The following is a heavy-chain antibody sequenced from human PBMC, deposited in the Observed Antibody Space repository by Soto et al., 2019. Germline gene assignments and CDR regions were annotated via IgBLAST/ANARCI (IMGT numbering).Heavy chain of an antibody. CDR1: GSRFSNYV. CDR2: IIPIFNST. Sequence: QVQLVQSGAEVKTPGSSLKVSCKVSGSRFSNYVISWVRQAPGHGLEWLGRIIPIFNSTTYAQSFQGRATITADKSTSTASLELGSLRSDDTAVYYCAREGRGKKAGYNGLVSLGYWGQGTLVTVSS. CDR3: AREGRGKKAGYNGLVSLGY. D-gene: IGHD2-2*02. V-gene: IGHV1-69*06. J-gene: IGHJ4*02.